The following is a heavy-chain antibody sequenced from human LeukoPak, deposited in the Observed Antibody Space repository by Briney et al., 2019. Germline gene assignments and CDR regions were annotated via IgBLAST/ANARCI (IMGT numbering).Heavy chain of an antibody. V-gene: IGHV1-2*02. J-gene: IGHJ4*02. Sequence: ASVKVSCKASGYTFTSYGISWVRQAPGLGLEWMGWINPNSGGTNYAQKFQGRVTMTRDTSISTAYMELSRLRSDDTAVYYCASPDSSGYYYDYWGQGTLVTVSS. D-gene: IGHD3-22*01. CDR1: GYTFTSYG. CDR3: ASPDSSGYYYDY. CDR2: INPNSGGT.